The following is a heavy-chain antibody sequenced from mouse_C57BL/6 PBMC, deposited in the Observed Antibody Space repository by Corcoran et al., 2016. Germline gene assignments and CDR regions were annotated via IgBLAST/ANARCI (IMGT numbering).Heavy chain of an antibody. Sequence: EVQLQQSGPELVKPGASVKISCKASGYTFTDYYMNWVKQSHGKSLEWIGDINPNNGGTSYNQKFKGKATLTVDKSSSTAYMELRSLTSEDSAVYYCARYESPYDGYPGWFAYWGQGTLVTVSA. CDR2: INPNNGGT. CDR3: ARYESPYDGYPGWFAY. V-gene: IGHV1-26*01. J-gene: IGHJ3*01. D-gene: IGHD2-3*01. CDR1: GYTFTDYY.